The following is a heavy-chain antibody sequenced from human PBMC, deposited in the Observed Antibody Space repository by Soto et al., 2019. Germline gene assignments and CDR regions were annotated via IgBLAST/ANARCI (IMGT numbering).Heavy chain of an antibody. CDR2: IGGSGGNI. Sequence: PGGSLRLSCAASGFTFSNYAMNWVRQAPGKGLEWVSSIGGSGGNIYYSDSVKGRFTISRDNSKNTLYLQMNSLRAEDTAVYYCARGGCTRTSCFILDFWGQGTQVTVSS. V-gene: IGHV3-23*01. CDR3: ARGGCTRTSCFILDF. D-gene: IGHD2-2*01. CDR1: GFTFSNYA. J-gene: IGHJ4*02.